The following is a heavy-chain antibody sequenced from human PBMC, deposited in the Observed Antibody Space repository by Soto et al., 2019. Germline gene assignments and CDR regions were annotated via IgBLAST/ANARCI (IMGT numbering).Heavy chain of an antibody. V-gene: IGHV3-7*01. CDR2: IKQDGSEK. J-gene: IGHJ4*02. CDR1: GFTFSSYW. Sequence: GGSLRLSCAASGFTFSSYWMSWVRQAPGKGLEWVANIKQDGSEKYYVDSVKGRFTISRDNAKNSLYLQMNSLRAEDTAVYYCARAEVSPQLLPPRFDYWGQGTLVTVSS. D-gene: IGHD2-2*01. CDR3: ARAEVSPQLLPPRFDY.